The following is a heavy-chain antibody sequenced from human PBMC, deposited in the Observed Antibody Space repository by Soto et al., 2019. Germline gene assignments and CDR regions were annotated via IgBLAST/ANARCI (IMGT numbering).Heavy chain of an antibody. CDR1: GGTFSSYA. J-gene: IGHJ6*02. CDR3: ARSQGSSTSLEVYYYYDYGMDV. V-gene: IGHV1-69*01. D-gene: IGHD2-2*01. CDR2: ISPISGTA. Sequence: QVHLVQSGAEVKKPGSSVKVACNAYGGTFSSYAISWVRQAPGQGLEWLGGISPISGTANYAQKFQGRVTITADASTSPAYMEVSSLISEDTAGYYCARSQGSSTSLEVYYYYDYGMDVWGHGTTVTVS.